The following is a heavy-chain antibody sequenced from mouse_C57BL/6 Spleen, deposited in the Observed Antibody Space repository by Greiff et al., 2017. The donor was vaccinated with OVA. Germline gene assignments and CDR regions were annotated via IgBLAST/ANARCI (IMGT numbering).Heavy chain of an antibody. CDR1: GFTFSDYG. J-gene: IGHJ4*01. V-gene: IGHV5-17*01. CDR2: ISSGSSTI. Sequence: EVHLVESGGGLVKPGGSLKLSCAASGFTFSDYGMHWVRQAPEKGLEWVAYISSGSSTIYYADTVKGRLTISRDNATNTLFLQMTSLRSEDTAMYYCARGGGSSLNYYAMDYWGQGTSVTVSS. D-gene: IGHD1-1*01. CDR3: ARGGGSSLNYYAMDY.